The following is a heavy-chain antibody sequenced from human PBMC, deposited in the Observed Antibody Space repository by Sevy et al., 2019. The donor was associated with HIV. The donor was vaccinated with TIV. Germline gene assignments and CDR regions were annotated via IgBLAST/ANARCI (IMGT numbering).Heavy chain of an antibody. Sequence: GESLKISCAASGFTFSNAWMNWVRQAPGKGLEWVGRIKSKTEGGTTDYAAPVKGRFTISRDDSKNTLYLQMNSLKTEDTALYYCTTDGGGYNYGYSFDYWGQGTLVTVSS. CDR3: TTDGGGYNYGYSFDY. J-gene: IGHJ4*02. CDR2: IKSKTEGGTT. D-gene: IGHD5-18*01. V-gene: IGHV3-15*07. CDR1: GFTFSNAW.